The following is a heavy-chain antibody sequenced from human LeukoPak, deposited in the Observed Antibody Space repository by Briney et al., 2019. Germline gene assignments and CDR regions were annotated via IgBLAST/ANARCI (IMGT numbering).Heavy chain of an antibody. J-gene: IGHJ4*02. CDR2: IYYSGST. CDR1: GGSISSGDYY. Sequence: PSQTLSLTCTVSGGSISSGDYYWSCIRLPPGKGLEWIGYIYYSGSTYYNPSIKSRVTISVDTSKNQFSLKLSSVTAADTAVYYCARRSSSGSFFDYWGQGTLVTVSS. CDR3: ARRSSSGSFFDY. D-gene: IGHD1-26*01. V-gene: IGHV4-30-4*01.